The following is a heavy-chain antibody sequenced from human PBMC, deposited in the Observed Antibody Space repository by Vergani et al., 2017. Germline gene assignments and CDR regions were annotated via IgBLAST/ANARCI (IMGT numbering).Heavy chain of an antibody. Sequence: QVQLQESGPGLVKPSETLSLTCTVSGGSISSYYWGWIRQPPGKGLEWIGSIYYSGSTYYNPSLKSRVTISVDTSKNQFSLKLSSVTAADTAVYYCARQDIVLMVYAETSFDYWGQGTLVTVSS. D-gene: IGHD2-8*01. CDR1: GGSISSYY. V-gene: IGHV4-39*01. J-gene: IGHJ4*02. CDR3: ARQDIVLMVYAETSFDY. CDR2: IYYSGST.